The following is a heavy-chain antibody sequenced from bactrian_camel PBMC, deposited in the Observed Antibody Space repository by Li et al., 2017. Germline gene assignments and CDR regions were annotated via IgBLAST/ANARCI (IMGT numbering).Heavy chain of an antibody. CDR2: IGTRSRK. Sequence: HVQLVESGGGLVQPGGSLRLSCTASGFTFDGVRMGWYRLASGNECALVASIGTRSRKFYADSVKGRFTISRDNARNTLYLQKNSLKTEDTGVYYCARFVTNWGQGTQVTVS. D-gene: IGHD2*01. J-gene: IGHJ4*01. V-gene: IGHV3S55*01. CDR1: GFTFDGVR. CDR3: ARFVTN.